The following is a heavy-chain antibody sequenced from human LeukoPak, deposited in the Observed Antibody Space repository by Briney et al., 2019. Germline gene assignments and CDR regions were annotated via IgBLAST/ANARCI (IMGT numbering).Heavy chain of an antibody. CDR3: AREGYFGSGIDYYYGMDV. CDR1: GFTFTNYG. J-gene: IGHJ6*02. V-gene: IGHV1-18*01. CDR2: ISAYNGNT. Sequence: ASVKVSCKASGFTFTNYGISWVRQAPGQGLEWIGWISAYNGNTNYAQKLQGRVTMTTDTSTTTAYMELRSLRSDDTAVYYCAREGYFGSGIDYYYGMDVWGQGTTVTVSS. D-gene: IGHD3-10*01.